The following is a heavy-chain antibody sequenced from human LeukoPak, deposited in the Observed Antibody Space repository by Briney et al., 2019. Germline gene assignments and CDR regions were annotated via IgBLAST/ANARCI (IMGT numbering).Heavy chain of an antibody. Sequence: PSETLSLTCTVSGGTISSSSYYWGWIRQPPGKGLEWIGSIYYSRSTYYNPSLKSRVTISVDTSKNQFSLKLSSVTAADTAVYYCARDSDIVVVAAAITTGAFDYWGQGTLVTVSS. J-gene: IGHJ4*02. CDR1: GGTISSSSYY. CDR3: ARDSDIVVVAAAITTGAFDY. CDR2: IYYSRST. V-gene: IGHV4-39*07. D-gene: IGHD2-2*02.